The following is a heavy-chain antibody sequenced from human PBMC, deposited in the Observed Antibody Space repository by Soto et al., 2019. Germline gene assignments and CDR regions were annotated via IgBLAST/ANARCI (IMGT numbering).Heavy chain of an antibody. D-gene: IGHD2-21*02. CDR2: IYYSGST. CDR3: AREVGSCGGDCPYYLDN. CDR1: GGSISSGVYY. Sequence: ASGTLALTCTVSGGSISSGVYYWSWIRQHPGKGLEWIGYIYYSGSTYYNPSLKSRVTISVDTSKNQFSLKLSSVTAAETAVFYCAREVGSCGGDCPYYLDNWGQGTLLTVSS. J-gene: IGHJ4*01. V-gene: IGHV4-31*03.